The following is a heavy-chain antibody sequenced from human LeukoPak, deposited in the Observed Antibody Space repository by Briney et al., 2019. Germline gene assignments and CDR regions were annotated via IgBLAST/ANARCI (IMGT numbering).Heavy chain of an antibody. D-gene: IGHD2-21*02. Sequence: GASVKVSCKASGYTFTSYGISWARQAPGQGLEWMGWISAYNGNTNYAQKLQGRVTMTTDTSTSTAYMELRSLRSDDTAVYYCARAERVTAMGASDYWGQGALVTVSS. V-gene: IGHV1-18*01. CDR3: ARAERVTAMGASDY. CDR1: GYTFTSYG. CDR2: ISAYNGNT. J-gene: IGHJ4*02.